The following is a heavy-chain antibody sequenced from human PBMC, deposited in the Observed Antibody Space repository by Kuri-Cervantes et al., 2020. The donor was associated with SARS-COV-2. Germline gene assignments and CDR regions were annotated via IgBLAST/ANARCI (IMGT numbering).Heavy chain of an antibody. CDR2: ISGSGGST. D-gene: IGHD2-2*01. V-gene: IGHV3-23*01. CDR3: AKAMSSPGAFDI. Sequence: GESLKISCAASGFTFSSYAMSWVRQAPGKGLEWVSAISGSGGSTYYADSVKGRFTISRDNSKNTLYLQMNSLRAEDTVVYYCAKAMSSPGAFDIWGQGTMVTVSS. J-gene: IGHJ3*02. CDR1: GFTFSSYA.